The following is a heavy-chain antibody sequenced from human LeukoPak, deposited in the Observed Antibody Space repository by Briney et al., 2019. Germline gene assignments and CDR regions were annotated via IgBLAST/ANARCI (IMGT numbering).Heavy chain of an antibody. CDR1: GFTFSSYS. V-gene: IGHV3-21*01. CDR2: ISSSSSYI. CDR3: ARDHGGGPGSLDY. Sequence: GGSLRLSCAASGFTFSSYSMNWVRQAPGKGLEWVSSISSSSSYIYYADSVKGRFTISRDNAKNSLYLQMNSLSAEDTAVYYCARDHGGGPGSLDYWGQGTLVTVSS. D-gene: IGHD2-15*01. J-gene: IGHJ4*02.